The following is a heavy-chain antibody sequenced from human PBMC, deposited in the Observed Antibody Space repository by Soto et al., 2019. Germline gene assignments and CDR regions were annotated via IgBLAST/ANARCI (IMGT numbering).Heavy chain of an antibody. Sequence: QVQLQESGPGLVKPSETLSLTCTVSGGSISSYYWSWIRQPPGKGLEWIGYIYYSGSTNYNPSLKSRVTISVDTSKNQFSLKLSSVTAADTAVYYCARHTLYGDYEYYFDYWGQGTLVTVSS. V-gene: IGHV4-59*08. D-gene: IGHD4-17*01. J-gene: IGHJ4*02. CDR1: GGSISSYY. CDR3: ARHTLYGDYEYYFDY. CDR2: IYYSGST.